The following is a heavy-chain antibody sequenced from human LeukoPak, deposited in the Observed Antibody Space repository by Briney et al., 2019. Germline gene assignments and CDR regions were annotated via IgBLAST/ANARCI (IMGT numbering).Heavy chain of an antibody. CDR2: IIESGAT. D-gene: IGHD2-15*01. J-gene: IGHJ6*03. CDR3: AREGRKSRGVDIVRKKETGYYYYMDV. V-gene: IGHV4-34*12. CDR1: GESFSGYY. Sequence: SETLSLTCAVYGESFSGYYWTWIRQPPGKGLQWIGEIIESGATKYMSSLKSRVTISIDTSKSQFSLNLTSVTAADTAVYYCAREGRKSRGVDIVRKKETGYYYYMDVWGKGTTVTVSS.